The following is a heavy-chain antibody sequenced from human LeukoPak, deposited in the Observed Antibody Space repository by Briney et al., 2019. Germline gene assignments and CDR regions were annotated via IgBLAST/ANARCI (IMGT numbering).Heavy chain of an antibody. V-gene: IGHV1-18*01. Sequence: ASVKVSCKASGYTFTSYGISWVRQAPGQGLEWMGWISAYNGNTNYAQKLQGRVTMTTDTSTSTAYMELRSLRSDDTAVYYCAREKVVLRYFDWSMDVWGQGTTVTVSS. CDR1: GYTFTSYG. J-gene: IGHJ6*02. D-gene: IGHD3-9*01. CDR3: AREKVVLRYFDWSMDV. CDR2: ISAYNGNT.